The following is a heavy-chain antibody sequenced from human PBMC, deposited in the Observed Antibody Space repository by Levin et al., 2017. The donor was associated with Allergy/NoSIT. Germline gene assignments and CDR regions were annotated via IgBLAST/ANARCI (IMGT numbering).Heavy chain of an antibody. J-gene: IGHJ4*02. V-gene: IGHV4-59*01. CDR2: IYYSGST. D-gene: IGHD3-22*01. CDR1: GGSISSYY. CDR3: ARVPTDSSGYYLPHFDY. Sequence: SETLSLTCTVSGGSISSYYWSWIRQPPGKGLEWIGYIYYSGSTNYNPSLKSRVTISVDTSKNQFSLKLSSVTAADTAVYYCARVPTDSSGYYLPHFDYWGQGTLVTVSS.